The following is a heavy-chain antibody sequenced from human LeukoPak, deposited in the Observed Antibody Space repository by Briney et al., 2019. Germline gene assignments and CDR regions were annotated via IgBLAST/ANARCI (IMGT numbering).Heavy chain of an antibody. D-gene: IGHD3-3*01. CDR2: INHSGST. Sequence: SETLSLTCAVYGGSFSGYYWSWIRQPPGKGLEWIGEINHSGSTNYNPSLKSRVTISVDTSKNQFSLKLSSVTAADTAVYYCARVGRFLEWLLSSSHYYYMDAWGKGTTVTVSS. J-gene: IGHJ6*03. CDR1: GGSFSGYY. CDR3: ARVGRFLEWLLSSSHYYYMDA. V-gene: IGHV4-34*01.